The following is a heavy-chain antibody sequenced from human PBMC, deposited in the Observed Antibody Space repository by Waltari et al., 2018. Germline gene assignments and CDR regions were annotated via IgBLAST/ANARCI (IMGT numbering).Heavy chain of an antibody. CDR2: ISYDGSNK. CDR3: ARDIL. D-gene: IGHD2-21*01. CDR1: GFTFSRYA. J-gene: IGHJ4*02. Sequence: QVQLVESGGGVVQPGRSLRLSCAASGFTFSRYAMHWVRQAPGKGLEWVAVISYDGSNKYYADSVKGRFTISRDNSKNTLYLQMNSLRAEDTAVYYCARDILWGQGTLVTVSS. V-gene: IGHV3-30-3*01.